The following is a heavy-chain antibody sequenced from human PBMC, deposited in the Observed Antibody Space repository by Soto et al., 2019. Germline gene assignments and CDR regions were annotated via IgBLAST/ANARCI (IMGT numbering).Heavy chain of an antibody. D-gene: IGHD7-27*01. Sequence: QLVESGGGVVQPGRSLRLSCAASGFIFGQSAMNWVRQTPDKGLEWLAIIWYDGSENYYADSVKCRFTISLENPENKVYLQMNSRRAEDTATYYCAKDMGTTGDGLVKGYVALLGHGTLVTVSS. CDR2: IWYDGSEN. V-gene: IGHV3-33*06. J-gene: IGHJ2*01. CDR1: GFIFGQSA. CDR3: AKDMGTTGDGLVKGYVAL.